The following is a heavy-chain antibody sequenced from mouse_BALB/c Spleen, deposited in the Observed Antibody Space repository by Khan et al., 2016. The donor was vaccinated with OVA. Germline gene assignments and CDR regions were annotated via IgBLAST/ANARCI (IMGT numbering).Heavy chain of an antibody. D-gene: IGHD1-1*01. J-gene: IGHJ2*01. CDR3: ARRGLRWDFDY. CDR2: INPSTAYT. Sequence: QVRLQQSGAELAKPGASVKMSCKASGYTFINYWILWVKQRPGQGLEWIGYINPSTAYTEYNQNFKDKATLTSDKSFSTAYMQLGSLTSEDSAVYYCARRGLRWDFDYWGQGTTLTVSS. CDR1: GYTFINYW. V-gene: IGHV1-7*01.